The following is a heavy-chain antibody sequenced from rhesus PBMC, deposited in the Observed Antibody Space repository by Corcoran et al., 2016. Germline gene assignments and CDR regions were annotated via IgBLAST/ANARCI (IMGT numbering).Heavy chain of an antibody. J-gene: IGHJ4*01. V-gene: IGHV4-160*01. CDR1: GGSISGYW. CDR2: SASRGST. Sequence: QLQLQESGPGLVKPSETLSLTCAVSGGSISGYWWSWIRQPPGKGLEWIGRSASRGSTDYNPSLKSRVTSSRATSKNQFSLKLSAVTAADTAVYYCARVPWGSYWGQGVLVTVSS. D-gene: IGHD3-34*01. CDR3: ARVPWGSY.